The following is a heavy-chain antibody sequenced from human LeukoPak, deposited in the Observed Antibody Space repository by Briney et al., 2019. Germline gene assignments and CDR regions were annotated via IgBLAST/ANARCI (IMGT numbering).Heavy chain of an antibody. J-gene: IGHJ5*02. D-gene: IGHD6-13*01. CDR2: ISAYNGNT. V-gene: IGHV1-18*01. CDR1: GYTFTSYG. Sequence: ASVKVSCKASGYTFTSYGISRVRQAPGQGLEWMGWISAYNGNTNYAQKLQGRVTMTTDTSTSTAYMELRSLRPDDTAVYYCARNRRFRMLSGSSWYADGWFDPWGQGTLVTVSS. CDR3: ARNRRFRMLSGSSWYADGWFDP.